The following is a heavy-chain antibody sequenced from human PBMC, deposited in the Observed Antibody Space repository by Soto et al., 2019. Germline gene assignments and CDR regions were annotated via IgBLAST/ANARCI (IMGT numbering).Heavy chain of an antibody. D-gene: IGHD4-4*01. J-gene: IGHJ5*02. CDR2: IYYSGST. CDR3: ARAPYSSYSVYNWFDP. CDR1: GGSISSSSYY. Sequence: SETLSLTCTVSGGSISSSSYYWGWIRQHPGKGLEWIGYIYYSGSTYYNPSLKSRVSISVDTSKNQFSLKLSSVTAADTAVYYCARAPYSSYSVYNWFDPWGQGTLVTVSS. V-gene: IGHV4-31*03.